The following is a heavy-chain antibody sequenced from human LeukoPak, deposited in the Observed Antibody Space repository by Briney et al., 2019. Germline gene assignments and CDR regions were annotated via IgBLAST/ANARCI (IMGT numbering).Heavy chain of an antibody. J-gene: IGHJ4*02. CDR1: GGSISTYY. V-gene: IGHV4-4*07. Sequence: PSETLSFTCTVSGGSISTYYWSWIRQAAGKGLEWIGRIYTSGSTNYNPSLKSRVTMSVDTSKNQFSLKLSSVTAADTAVYYCARVNVDTAMEFDYWGQGTLVTVSS. D-gene: IGHD5-18*01. CDR3: ARVNVDTAMEFDY. CDR2: IYTSGST.